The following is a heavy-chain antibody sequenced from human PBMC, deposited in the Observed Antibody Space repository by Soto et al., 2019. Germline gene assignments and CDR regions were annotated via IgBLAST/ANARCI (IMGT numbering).Heavy chain of an antibody. V-gene: IGHV4-31*03. CDR3: ARLIVGATNYFDY. CDR2: IYYSGTT. J-gene: IGHJ4*02. Sequence: TLSLTCTVSGGSISSGDYYWSWIRQHPGKGLEWIGYIYYSGTTYYNPSLKSRLTISVDKSKNQFSLKLSSVTAADTAVYYCARLIVGATNYFDYWGQGTLVTVSS. CDR1: GGSISSGDYY. D-gene: IGHD1-26*01.